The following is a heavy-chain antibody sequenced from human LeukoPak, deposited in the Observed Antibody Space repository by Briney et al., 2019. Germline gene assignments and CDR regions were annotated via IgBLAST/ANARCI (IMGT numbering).Heavy chain of an antibody. V-gene: IGHV3-33*01. CDR1: GFTFSSYG. D-gene: IGHD3-22*01. CDR2: IWYDGSNK. Sequence: GGSLRLSCAASGFTFSSYGMHWVRQAPGKGLEWVAVIWYDGSNKYYADSVKGRFTISRDNSKNTLYLQMNSLRAEDTAVYYCARDPMYYYDSSGYYCDYWGQGTLVTVSS. CDR3: ARDPMYYYDSSGYYCDY. J-gene: IGHJ4*02.